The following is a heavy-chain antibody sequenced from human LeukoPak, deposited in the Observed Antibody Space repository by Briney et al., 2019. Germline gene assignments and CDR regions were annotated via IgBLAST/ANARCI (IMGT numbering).Heavy chain of an antibody. CDR3: ARAGSHWHYVY. J-gene: IGHJ4*02. Sequence: GGSLRLSCAASGFTFSGFSMSWVRQSPTKGLEWVANIKQDGSERYYVDSVKGRFTISRDNAENSLSLQMNNLRVEDTAVYYCARAGSHWHYVYWGQGTVVTVSS. CDR2: IKQDGSER. CDR1: GFTFSGFS. V-gene: IGHV3-7*01. D-gene: IGHD3-10*01.